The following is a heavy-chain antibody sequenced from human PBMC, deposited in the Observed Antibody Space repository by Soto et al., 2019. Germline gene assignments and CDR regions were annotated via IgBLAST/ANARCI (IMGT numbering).Heavy chain of an antibody. Sequence: PSETLSLTCTVSGGSISSGGYYWSWIRQHPGKGLEWIGYIYYSGSTNYNPSLKSRVTISVDTSKNQFSLKLTSVTAADTAVYYCARDKITGLFDPWGQGTLVTVSS. V-gene: IGHV4-31*03. CDR2: IYYSGST. CDR1: GGSISSGGYY. J-gene: IGHJ5*02. D-gene: IGHD2-8*02. CDR3: ARDKITGLFDP.